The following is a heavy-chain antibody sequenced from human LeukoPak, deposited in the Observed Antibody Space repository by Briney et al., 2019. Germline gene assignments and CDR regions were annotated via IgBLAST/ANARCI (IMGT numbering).Heavy chain of an antibody. J-gene: IGHJ4*01. CDR2: INAGNGNT. CDR3: ARKTAADPFDY. Sequence: GASVKVSCKASGYTFTSCAMHWVRQAPGQRLEWMGWINAGNGNTKYSQKFQGRVTITRDTSASTAYMELSSLRSEDTAVYYCARKTAADPFDYWAHGTLVTVSS. D-gene: IGHD6-13*01. CDR1: GYTFTSCA. V-gene: IGHV1-3*01.